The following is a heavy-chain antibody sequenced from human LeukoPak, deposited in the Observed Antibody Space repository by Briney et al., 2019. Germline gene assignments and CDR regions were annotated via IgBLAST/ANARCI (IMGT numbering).Heavy chain of an antibody. D-gene: IGHD2-8*01. V-gene: IGHV3-21*01. Sequence: GGSLRLSCAASGFTFSSYSMNWVRQAPGKGLEWVSLISSTSSHIYYTDSVKGRFTISRDNAKNSLFLQMSSLRAEDMAVYYCARGGGGYCTNGVCHTVAFDLWVQGTMVTVSS. CDR3: ARGGGGYCTNGVCHTVAFDL. CDR2: ISSTSSHI. J-gene: IGHJ3*01. CDR1: GFTFSSYS.